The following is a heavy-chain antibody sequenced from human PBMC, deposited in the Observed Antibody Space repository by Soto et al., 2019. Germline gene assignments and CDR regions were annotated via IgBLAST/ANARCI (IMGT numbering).Heavy chain of an antibody. CDR2: ISKNGIDI. J-gene: IGHJ3*02. CDR3: APRKYGSFNIGAFDI. V-gene: IGHV3-48*03. CDR1: GFSFSTYE. Sequence: EVQLVGSGGGLVQPGGSLRLSCAASGFSFSTYEMNWVRQAPGKGLEWVSYISKNGIDIYYADSVKGRFTISRDNANNSLFLQMDSLRPEDTAVYYCAPRKYGSFNIGAFDIWGQGTMVTVSS. D-gene: IGHD1-26*01.